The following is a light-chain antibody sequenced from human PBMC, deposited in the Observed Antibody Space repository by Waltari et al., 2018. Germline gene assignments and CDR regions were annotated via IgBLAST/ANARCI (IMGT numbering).Light chain of an antibody. CDR2: DNN. CDR3: QSYDRSLSGSV. V-gene: IGLV1-40*01. Sequence: QSVLTQPPSVSGAPGQRVTISCTGSSSNIGAGYDVHWYQQLPGTAPKLLIYDNNKRPSGVPGRFSGSKSGTSASLAITGLQAEDEADYYCQSYDRSLSGSVFGGGTKLTVL. CDR1: SSNIGAGYD. J-gene: IGLJ2*01.